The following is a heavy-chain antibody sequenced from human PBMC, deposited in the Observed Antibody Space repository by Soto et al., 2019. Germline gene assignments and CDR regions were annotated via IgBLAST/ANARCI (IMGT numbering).Heavy chain of an antibody. Sequence: QVQLVESGGGVFQPGRSLRLSCAASGFTFSTYGMHWVRQAPGKGLEWVAAMSHDGTKQYYVDSVKGRFTISRDNSRNTLFLQVNSLRDEDTAVYYCAKEYGSTWIDHWGQGTLVTVSS. V-gene: IGHV3-30*18. CDR1: GFTFSTYG. CDR2: MSHDGTKQ. J-gene: IGHJ4*02. D-gene: IGHD6-13*01. CDR3: AKEYGSTWIDH.